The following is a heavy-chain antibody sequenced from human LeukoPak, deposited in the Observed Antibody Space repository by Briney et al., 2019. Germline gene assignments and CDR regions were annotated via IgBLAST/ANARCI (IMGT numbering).Heavy chain of an antibody. CDR1: AFTFSNYA. CDR2: ISSSSSYI. V-gene: IGHV3-21*01. Sequence: GGSLRLSCAVSAFTFSNYAMTWVRQAPGKGLEWVSSISSSSSYIYYADSVRGRFTISRDNAKNSLYLQMNSLRAEDTAVYYCARDANGYSSSSAPNYWGQGTLVTVSS. J-gene: IGHJ4*02. CDR3: ARDANGYSSSSAPNY. D-gene: IGHD6-6*01.